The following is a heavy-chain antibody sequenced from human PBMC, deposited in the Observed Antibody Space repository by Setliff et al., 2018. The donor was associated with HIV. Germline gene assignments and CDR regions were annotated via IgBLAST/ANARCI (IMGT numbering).Heavy chain of an antibody. CDR1: GGSISSTSYY. J-gene: IGHJ4*02. CDR3: ARVYSRSWFFFDH. Sequence: ASETLSLTCTVSGGSISSTSYYWGWIRQPPGTGLEWIGSISSSGNTYYNPSLKSRVTTSVDTPKNQFSLNLTSVTAADTAVYYCARVYSRSWFFFDHWGQGILVTV. V-gene: IGHV4-39*01. CDR2: ISSSGNT. D-gene: IGHD6-13*01.